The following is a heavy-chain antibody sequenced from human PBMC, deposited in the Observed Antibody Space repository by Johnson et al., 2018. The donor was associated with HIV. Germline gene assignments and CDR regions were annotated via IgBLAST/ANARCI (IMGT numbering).Heavy chain of an antibody. J-gene: IGHJ3*02. CDR2: INSGGSR. D-gene: IGHD3-10*01. Sequence: VQLVESGGGLVQPGGSLRLSCAASGLTVSNNYMTWVRQGPGKGLEWVSVINSGGSRNHADSVKGRFTISRDNSKNMLYLQMNSLRAEDTAVYYCARDPGSITLVRGDAFDIWGQGTVVTISS. CDR1: GLTVSNNY. CDR3: ARDPGSITLVRGDAFDI. V-gene: IGHV3-66*01.